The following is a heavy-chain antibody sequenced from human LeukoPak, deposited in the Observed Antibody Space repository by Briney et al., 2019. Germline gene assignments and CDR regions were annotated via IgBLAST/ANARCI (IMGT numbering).Heavy chain of an antibody. CDR1: GGSFSGYY. D-gene: IGHD3-22*01. Sequence: PSETLSLTCAVYGGSFSGYYLSWIRQPPGKGLEWIGEINHSGSTNYNPSLKSRVTISVDTSKNQFSLKLSSVTAADTAVYYCARASPDGYYYDSSGYPTSGKFDYWGQGTLVTVSS. CDR3: ARASPDGYYYDSSGYPTSGKFDY. V-gene: IGHV4-34*01. J-gene: IGHJ4*02. CDR2: INHSGST.